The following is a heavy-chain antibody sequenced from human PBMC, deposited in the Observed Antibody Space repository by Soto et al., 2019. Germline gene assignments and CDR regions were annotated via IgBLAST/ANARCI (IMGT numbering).Heavy chain of an antibody. CDR2: ISSSSSYI. CDR1: GFTCSSYS. V-gene: IGHV3-21*01. Sequence: GGSLRLSCAASGFTCSSYSMNWVRQAPGKGLEWVSSISSSSSYIYYADSVKGRFTISRDNAKNSLYLQMNSLRAEDTAVYYCARDQDGYCSSTSCYDWFDPWGQGTLVTVSS. J-gene: IGHJ5*02. CDR3: ARDQDGYCSSTSCYDWFDP. D-gene: IGHD2-2*01.